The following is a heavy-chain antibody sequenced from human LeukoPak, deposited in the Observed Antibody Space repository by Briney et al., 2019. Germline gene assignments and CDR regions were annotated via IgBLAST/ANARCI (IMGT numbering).Heavy chain of an antibody. CDR3: ARYFDWLPFDY. Sequence: GGSLRLSCAASGFTFSSYWMHWVRQAPGKGLGWVSRINSDGSSTSYADSVKGRFTISRANAKNTLYLQMNSLRAEDTAVYYCARYFDWLPFDYWGQGTLVTVSS. CDR2: INSDGSST. D-gene: IGHD3-9*01. V-gene: IGHV3-74*01. CDR1: GFTFSSYW. J-gene: IGHJ4*02.